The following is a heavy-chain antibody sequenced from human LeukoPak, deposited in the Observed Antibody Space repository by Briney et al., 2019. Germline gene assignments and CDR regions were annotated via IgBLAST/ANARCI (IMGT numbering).Heavy chain of an antibody. Sequence: SETLSLTCAVYGGSFSGYYWSWIRQPPGKGLEWIGEINHSGGTNYNPSLKSRVTISVDTSKNQFSLKLSSVTAADTAVYYCARGPRARYCSGGSCSDIFDYWGQGTLVTVSS. CDR2: INHSGGT. D-gene: IGHD2-15*01. V-gene: IGHV4-34*01. CDR3: ARGPRARYCSGGSCSDIFDY. CDR1: GGSFSGYY. J-gene: IGHJ4*02.